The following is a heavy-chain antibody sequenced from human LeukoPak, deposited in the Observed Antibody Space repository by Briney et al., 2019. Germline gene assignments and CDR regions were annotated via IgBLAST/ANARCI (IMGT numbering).Heavy chain of an antibody. CDR2: VSDTGST. V-gene: IGHV4-59*01. Sequence: PSETLSLTCTVSGGSINSYYWSWIRQPPGKGLEWIGYVSDTGSTNYNPSLKSRVTMSVDTSKNQFYLKLTSVTAADTAVYYCARTTTTFDDWGHGTLVTVSS. CDR3: ARTTTTFDD. J-gene: IGHJ4*01. CDR1: GGSINSYY. D-gene: IGHD4-11*01.